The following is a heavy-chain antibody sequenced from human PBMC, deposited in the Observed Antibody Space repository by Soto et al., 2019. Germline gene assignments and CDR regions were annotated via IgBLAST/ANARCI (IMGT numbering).Heavy chain of an antibody. CDR3: ARNGYSSSWGGNAFDF. CDR2: IIPIFGTA. CDR1: GVTFSSYA. D-gene: IGHD6-13*01. V-gene: IGHV1-69*06. Sequence: ASVKVSCKASGVTFSSYAISWVRQAPGQGLEWMGGIIPIFGTANYAQKFQGRVTITADKSTSTAYMELSSLRSEDTAVYYCARNGYSSSWGGNAFDFWGQGTMVTVSS. J-gene: IGHJ3*01.